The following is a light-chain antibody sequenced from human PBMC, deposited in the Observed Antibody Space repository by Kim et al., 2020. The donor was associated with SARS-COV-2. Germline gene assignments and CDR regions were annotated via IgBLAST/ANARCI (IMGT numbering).Light chain of an antibody. CDR3: QSFDTNTVI. CDR2: ENT. CDR1: SGSIASNY. J-gene: IGLJ2*01. V-gene: IGLV6-57*03. Sequence: GNTVTISCTRSSGSIASNYVQWYQQRPGSAPTSVIYENTHRPSGVPDRFIGSIDRSSNSASLIISGLKTEDEADNWCQSFDTNTVIFGGGTQLTVL.